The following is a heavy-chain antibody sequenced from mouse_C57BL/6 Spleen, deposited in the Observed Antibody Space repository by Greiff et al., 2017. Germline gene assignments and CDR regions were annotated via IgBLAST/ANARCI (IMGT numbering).Heavy chain of an antibody. Sequence: EVKLQESGPELVKPGASVKIPCKASGYTFTDYNMDWVKQSHGKSLEWIGDINPNNGGTIYNQKFKGKATLTVDKASSTAYMELRSLTSEDTAVYYCARWGISYYGSSFDYWGQGTTLTVSS. CDR1: GYTFTDYN. CDR2: INPNNGGT. J-gene: IGHJ2*01. D-gene: IGHD1-1*01. CDR3: ARWGISYYGSSFDY. V-gene: IGHV1-18*01.